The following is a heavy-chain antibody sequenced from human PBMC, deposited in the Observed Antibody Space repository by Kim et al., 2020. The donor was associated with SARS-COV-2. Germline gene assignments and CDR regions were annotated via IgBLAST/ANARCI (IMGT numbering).Heavy chain of an antibody. CDR2: IYHSGST. CDR3: ARDGVAAAGTGGWFDP. CDR1: GGSISSSNW. Sequence: SETLSLTCAVSGGSISSSNWWSWVRQPPGKGLEWIGEIYHSGSTNYNPSLKSRVTISVDKSKNQFSLKLSSVTAADTAVYYCARDGVAAAGTGGWFDPWGQGTLVTVSS. J-gene: IGHJ5*02. V-gene: IGHV4-4*02. D-gene: IGHD6-13*01.